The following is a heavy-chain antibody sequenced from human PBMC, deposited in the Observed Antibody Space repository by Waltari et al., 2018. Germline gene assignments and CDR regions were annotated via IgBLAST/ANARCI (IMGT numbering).Heavy chain of an antibody. CDR3: AKDVESTSWSHYYYYGLDV. J-gene: IGHJ6*02. Sequence: EVQLVESGGVVVQPGGSLRLSCSTSGFTFHDYPRHWVRQAPGKGLEWISVISWDGVKIYYADSVRGRFTISRDNSKNSLYLQMKSLRTEDTGLYYCAKDVESTSWSHYYYYGLDVWGQGTTVTVSS. CDR1: GFTFHDYP. V-gene: IGHV3-43*01. D-gene: IGHD6-13*01. CDR2: ISWDGVKI.